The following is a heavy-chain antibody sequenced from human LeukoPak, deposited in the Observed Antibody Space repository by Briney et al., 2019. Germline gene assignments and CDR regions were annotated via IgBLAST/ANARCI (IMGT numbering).Heavy chain of an antibody. Sequence: PGRSLTLSCAASRFTFSSYWMHWVRQVPGKGLVWVARINPGGSSITYADSVKGRFTISRDNAKNTLYLQMDSLRAEDTGVYYCARSNQADDYWGQGTLVTVSS. CDR1: RFTFSSYW. D-gene: IGHD1-14*01. CDR3: ARSNQADDY. V-gene: IGHV3-74*01. J-gene: IGHJ4*02. CDR2: INPGGSSI.